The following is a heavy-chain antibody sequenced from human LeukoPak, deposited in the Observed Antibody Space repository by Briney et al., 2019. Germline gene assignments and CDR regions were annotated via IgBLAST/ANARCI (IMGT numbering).Heavy chain of an antibody. D-gene: IGHD2-2*01. CDR2: ISAYNGNT. J-gene: IGHJ4*02. CDR1: GYTFTSYG. CDR3: ARYGGYCSSTSCLYYFDY. Sequence: GASVKVSCKASGYTFTSYGISWVLQAPGQGLEWMGWISAYNGNTNYAQKLQGRVTMTTDTSTSTAYMELRSLRSDDTAVYYCARYGGYCSSTSCLYYFDYWGQGTLVTVSS. V-gene: IGHV1-18*01.